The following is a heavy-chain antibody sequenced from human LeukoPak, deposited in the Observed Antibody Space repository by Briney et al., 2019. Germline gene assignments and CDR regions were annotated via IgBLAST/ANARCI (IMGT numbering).Heavy chain of an antibody. CDR3: ARVGPATAFDY. CDR2: INYNGGPT. V-gene: IGHV3-64*02. Sequence: GGSLRLSCAASGFTLSSFSMHWVRQSPGRGLEYVSAINYNGGPTYYADSVKGRFTISRDDSKNTLYLQMASLRDEDMGVYYCARVGPATAFDYWGQGTQVTVSS. J-gene: IGHJ4*02. CDR1: GFTLSSFS.